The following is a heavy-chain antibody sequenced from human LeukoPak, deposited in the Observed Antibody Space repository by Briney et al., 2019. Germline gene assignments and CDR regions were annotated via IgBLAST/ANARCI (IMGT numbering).Heavy chain of an antibody. CDR2: INPSGGST. CDR3: ARIWTGGY. J-gene: IGHJ4*02. V-gene: IGHV1-46*01. CDR1: GYTFTSYY. D-gene: IGHD3/OR15-3a*01. Sequence: GASVTVSFTASGYTFTSYYMHWVRQAPGQGLEWMGIINPSGGSTSYAQKFQGRVTMTRDMSTSAVYMELSSLRSEDTAVYYCARIWTGGYWGQGTLVTVSS.